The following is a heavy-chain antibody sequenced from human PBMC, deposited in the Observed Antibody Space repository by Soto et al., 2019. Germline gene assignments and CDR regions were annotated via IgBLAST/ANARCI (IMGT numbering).Heavy chain of an antibody. V-gene: IGHV3-23*01. D-gene: IGHD3-16*01. J-gene: IGHJ4*02. CDR1: GFTFSSYA. CDR2: ISGSGGST. CDR3: AKRPPLRLGELEPDDY. Sequence: VQLLESGGGLVQPGGSLRLSCAASGFTFSSYAMSWVRQAPGKGLEWVSAISGSGGSTYYADSVKGRFTISRDNSKNTLYLQMNSLRAEDTAVYYCAKRPPLRLGELEPDDYWGQGTLVTVSS.